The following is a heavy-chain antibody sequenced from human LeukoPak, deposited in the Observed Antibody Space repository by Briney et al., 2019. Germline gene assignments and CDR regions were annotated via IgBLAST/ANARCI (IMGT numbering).Heavy chain of an antibody. CDR1: GFPFIEYS. V-gene: IGHV3-23*01. D-gene: IGHD7-27*01. J-gene: IGHJ6*02. CDR2: ISGSGGSA. CDR3: AKWRTGDYYYYGMDV. Sequence: GGSLRLSCTASGFPFIEYSMNWVRQAPGKGLEWVSGISGSGGSAYYADSVKGRFTISRDNSKNTLYLQMNSLRAEDTAVYYCAKWRTGDYYYYGMDVWGQGTTVTVSS.